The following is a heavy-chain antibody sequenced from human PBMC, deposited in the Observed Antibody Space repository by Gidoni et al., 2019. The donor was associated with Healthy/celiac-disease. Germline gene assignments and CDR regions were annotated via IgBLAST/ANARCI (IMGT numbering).Heavy chain of an antibody. CDR2: ISSSSSYI. V-gene: IGHV3-21*01. J-gene: IGHJ6*02. CDR3: ARDFGSVFWSGYSHWGYYYYGMDV. D-gene: IGHD3-3*01. CDR1: GFTFSSYS. Sequence: EVQLVESGGGLVKPGGSLRLSCAASGFTFSSYSMNWVRQAPGKGLEWVSSISSSSSYIYYADSVKGRFTISRDNAKNSLYLQMNSLRAEDTAVYYCARDFGSVFWSGYSHWGYYYYGMDVWGQGTTVTVSS.